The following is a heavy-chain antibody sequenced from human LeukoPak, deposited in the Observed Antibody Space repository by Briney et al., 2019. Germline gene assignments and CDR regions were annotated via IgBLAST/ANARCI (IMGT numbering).Heavy chain of an antibody. D-gene: IGHD3-3*01. Sequence: ASVKVSCKASGYTFTSYGISWVRQAPGQGLEWMGWISAYNGNTNYAQKLQGRVTMTTDTSTSTAYMELRSLRSDDTAVYYCARLRTDFWSGYYQFDYWGQGTLVTVSS. CDR1: GYTFTSYG. CDR3: ARLRTDFWSGYYQFDY. J-gene: IGHJ4*02. V-gene: IGHV1-18*01. CDR2: ISAYNGNT.